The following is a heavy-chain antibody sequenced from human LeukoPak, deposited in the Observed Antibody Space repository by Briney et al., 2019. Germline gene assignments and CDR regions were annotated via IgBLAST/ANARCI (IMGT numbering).Heavy chain of an antibody. CDR3: ARSRGPSDY. J-gene: IGHJ4*02. CDR1: GFSFSTYW. Sequence: GGSLRLSCAASGFSFSTYWMHWVRQAPGKGPVWISRINSDGSSTSYADSVKGRFTISRDNAKNTLYLQMNSLRAEDTAVYYCARSRGPSDYWGQGTLVTVSS. CDR2: INSDGSST. V-gene: IGHV3-74*01.